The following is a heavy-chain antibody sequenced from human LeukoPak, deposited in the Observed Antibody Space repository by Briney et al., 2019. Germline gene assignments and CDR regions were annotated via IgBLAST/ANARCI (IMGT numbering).Heavy chain of an antibody. V-gene: IGHV1-24*01. CDR2: FHPGNGEI. CDR3: AAGGLYDLLPY. Sequence: ASVKVSCKVSGHTLSDLTVHWVRQAPGKGPEGMGGFHPGNGEIIYAQKFQGRVTMTEDASTDTAYMELSSLKSEDTAVYYCAAGGLYDLLPYWGQGTLVTVSS. CDR1: GHTLSDLT. D-gene: IGHD3-3*01. J-gene: IGHJ4*02.